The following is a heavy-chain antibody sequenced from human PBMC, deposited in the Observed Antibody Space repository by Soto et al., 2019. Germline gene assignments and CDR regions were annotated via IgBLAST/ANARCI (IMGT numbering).Heavy chain of an antibody. CDR1: GGSINSSNW. D-gene: IGHD3-10*01. CDR2: IYHSGST. J-gene: IGHJ4*02. V-gene: IGHV4-4*02. Sequence: SETLSLTCAVSGGSINSSNWWSWVRQPAGKGLEWTGEIYHSGSTNYNPSLKSRLTISVDNSKNQFSLTLSYATAADPAVYYCSREEFLTSGFDSWGQGTLVTVSS. CDR3: SREEFLTSGFDS.